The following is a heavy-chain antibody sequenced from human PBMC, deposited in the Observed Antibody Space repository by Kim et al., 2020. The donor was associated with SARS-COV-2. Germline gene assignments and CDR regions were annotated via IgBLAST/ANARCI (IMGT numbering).Heavy chain of an antibody. D-gene: IGHD2-15*01. V-gene: IGHV1-69*13. CDR3: ARPSIVVVVAARGDHYGMDV. J-gene: IGHJ6*02. CDR2: IIPIFGTA. Sequence: SVKVSCKASGGTFSSYAISWVRQAPGQGLEWMGGIIPIFGTANYAQKFQGRVTITADESTSTAYMELSSLRSEDTAVYYCARPSIVVVVAARGDHYGMDVWGQGTTVTVSS. CDR1: GGTFSSYA.